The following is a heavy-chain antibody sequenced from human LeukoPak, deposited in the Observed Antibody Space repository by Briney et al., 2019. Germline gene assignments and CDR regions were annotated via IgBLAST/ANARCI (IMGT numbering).Heavy chain of an antibody. J-gene: IGHJ4*02. V-gene: IGHV3-11*01. CDR3: ARYDFWTGTFDY. D-gene: IGHD3-3*01. CDR2: ISNSGTTV. CDR1: GFIFSDYY. Sequence: GGSLRLSCAASGFIFSDYYISWIRQAPGKGLEWVSKISNSGTTVYYADSVKGRFTISKDNAKNSLYLEVNSLRAEDTAVYYCARYDFWTGTFDYWGQGTLVTASS.